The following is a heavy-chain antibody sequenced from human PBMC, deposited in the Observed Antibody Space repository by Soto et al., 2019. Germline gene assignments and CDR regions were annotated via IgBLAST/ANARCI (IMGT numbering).Heavy chain of an antibody. CDR2: INHSGST. CDR3: ARDRASYCSGGSCPWEGAFDI. D-gene: IGHD2-15*01. J-gene: IGHJ3*02. V-gene: IGHV4-34*01. CDR1: GGSFSGYY. Sequence: SETLSLTCAVYGGSFSGYYWSWIRQPPGKGLEWIGEINHSGSTNYNPSLKSRVTISVDTSKNQFSLKLSSVTAADTAVYYCARDRASYCSGGSCPWEGAFDIWGQGTMVTVSS.